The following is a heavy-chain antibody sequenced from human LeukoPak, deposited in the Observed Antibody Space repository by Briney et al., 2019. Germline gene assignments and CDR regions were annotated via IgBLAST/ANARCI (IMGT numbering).Heavy chain of an antibody. CDR3: ARARWYRSHFDY. Sequence: SETLSLTCTVSGGSISSGSYYWGWIRQPPGKGLEWIGSIYYSGSTYYNPSLKSRVNISVDTSKNQFSRKLSAVTAADTAVYYCARARWYRSHFDYWGRGTLVTVSS. D-gene: IGHD4-23*01. CDR1: GGSISSGSYY. J-gene: IGHJ4*02. V-gene: IGHV4-39*01. CDR2: IYYSGST.